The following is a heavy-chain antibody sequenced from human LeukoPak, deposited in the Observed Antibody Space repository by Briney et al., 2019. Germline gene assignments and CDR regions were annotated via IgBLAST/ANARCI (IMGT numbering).Heavy chain of an antibody. V-gene: IGHV3-11*04. D-gene: IGHD6-6*01. CDR3: TRDPRHFDS. J-gene: IGHJ5*01. CDR2: ISGSGHDI. Sequence: AGGSLRLSCAASGFTFSDSYTTWVRQAPGKGVEWVAYISGSGHDINYSDSVKGRFTISRDNAKNSLYLQMSSLRVEDTAVYYCTRDPRHFDSCGQGTLVTVSS. CDR1: GFTFSDSY.